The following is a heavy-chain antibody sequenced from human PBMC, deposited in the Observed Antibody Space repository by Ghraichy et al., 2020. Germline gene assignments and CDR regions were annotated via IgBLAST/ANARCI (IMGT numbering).Heavy chain of an antibody. J-gene: IGHJ4*02. V-gene: IGHV1-3*01. D-gene: IGHD2-8*01. CDR3: ARDHRDGVIWALDY. CDR1: GYTFTRNT. Sequence: ASVKVSCKTSGYTFTRNTIHWVRQAPGQRLEWMGWINAGSGNTKYSQKFQGRVTITRDTSATTAYMELSSLRSEDTAVYYCARDHRDGVIWALDYWGQGTLVTVSS. CDR2: INAGSGNT.